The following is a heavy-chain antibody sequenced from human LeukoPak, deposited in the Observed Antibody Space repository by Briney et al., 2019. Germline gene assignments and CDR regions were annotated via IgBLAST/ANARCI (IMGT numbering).Heavy chain of an antibody. Sequence: SETLSLTCAVSGEPFSGYYWGWIRQPPGKGLELIGEINRHGNTDYNPSLKSRVSMSIDTSKNQFSLKLISVTAADTAVYYCARLVPERFFQLNPEGFYDYWGQGTLVTVSS. CDR2: INRHGNT. D-gene: IGHD3-3*01. CDR3: ARLVPERFFQLNPEGFYDY. J-gene: IGHJ4*02. CDR1: GEPFSGYY. V-gene: IGHV4-34*01.